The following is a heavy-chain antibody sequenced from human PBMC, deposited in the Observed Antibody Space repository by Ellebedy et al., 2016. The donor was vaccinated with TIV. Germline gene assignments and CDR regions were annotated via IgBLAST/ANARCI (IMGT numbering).Heavy chain of an antibody. D-gene: IGHD3-10*01. J-gene: IGHJ4*02. V-gene: IGHV3-7*01. Sequence: GESLKISCAASGFTFSSYWMSWVRQAPGKGLEWVAKIKPDGSDKWYVDSVKGRLTISRDSAKNSLYLQMNSLRAEDTAVYYCARDSGRRRSWDNDYWGQGTLVTVSS. CDR3: ARDSGRRRSWDNDY. CDR2: IKPDGSDK. CDR1: GFTFSSYW.